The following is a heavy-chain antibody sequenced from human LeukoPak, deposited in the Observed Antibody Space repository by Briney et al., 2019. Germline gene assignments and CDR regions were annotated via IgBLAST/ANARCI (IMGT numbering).Heavy chain of an antibody. CDR2: IWYDGSNK. Sequence: GGSLRLSCAASGFTFSSYVMHWVRQAPGKGLEWVAIIWYDGSNKYYADSVKVRFTISRDNSKNTVYLQMNGLRAEDTAVYYCAREGGDYGNYDYAFDIWGEGTMVTVSP. CDR3: AREGGDYGNYDYAFDI. CDR1: GFTFSSYV. V-gene: IGHV3-33*01. J-gene: IGHJ3*02. D-gene: IGHD4-11*01.